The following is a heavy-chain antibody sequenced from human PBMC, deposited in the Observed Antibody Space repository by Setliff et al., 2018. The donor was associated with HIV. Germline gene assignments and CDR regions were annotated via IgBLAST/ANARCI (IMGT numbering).Heavy chain of an antibody. CDR1: GYTFINYG. J-gene: IGHJ6*02. CDR3: SRSGVPPYYYYGMDV. V-gene: IGHV1-18*01. D-gene: IGHD3-10*01. Sequence: ASVKVSCKASGYTFINYGISWVRQAPGQGLEWMGWISAYNGNTNYAQQLQGRVTMTTDTSTSTAYMELRSLRSDDTAVYYCSRSGVPPYYYYGMDVWGQGTTVTVSS. CDR2: ISAYNGNT.